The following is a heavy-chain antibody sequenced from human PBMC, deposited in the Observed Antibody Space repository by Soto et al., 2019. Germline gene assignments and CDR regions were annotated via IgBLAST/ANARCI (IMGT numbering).Heavy chain of an antibody. V-gene: IGHV1-24*01. CDR1: GYTLTELS. CDR3: ATPSLVAATRVPYYYYGMDV. CDR2: FDPEDGET. J-gene: IGHJ6*02. D-gene: IGHD2-15*01. Sequence: ASVKVCCKVSGYTLTELSMHWVRQAPGKGLEWMGGFDPEDGETIYAQKFQGRVTMTEDTSTDTAYMELSSLRSEDTAVYYCATPSLVAATRVPYYYYGMDVWGQGTTVTVSS.